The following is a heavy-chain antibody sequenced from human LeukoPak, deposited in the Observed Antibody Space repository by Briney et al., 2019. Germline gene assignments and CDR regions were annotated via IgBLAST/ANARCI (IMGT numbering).Heavy chain of an antibody. CDR3: TTGLDSVVVPAATEIDY. CDR1: GFTFSNAW. D-gene: IGHD2-2*01. CDR2: IKSKTDGGTT. Sequence: GGSLRLSCAASGFTFSNAWMSWVRQAPGKGLEWVGRIKSKTDGGTTDYAAPVKGRFTISRDDSKNTLYLQMNSLKTEDTAVYYCTTGLDSVVVPAATEIDYWGQGTLVTVSS. V-gene: IGHV3-15*01. J-gene: IGHJ4*02.